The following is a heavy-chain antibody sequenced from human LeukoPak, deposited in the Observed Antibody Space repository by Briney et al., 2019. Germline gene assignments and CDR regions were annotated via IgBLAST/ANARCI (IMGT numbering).Heavy chain of an antibody. J-gene: IGHJ4*02. CDR1: GGSVSSYY. D-gene: IGHD3-3*01. CDR2: IYYSGST. Sequence: PSESLSLSCTVSGGSVSSYYWSWIRQPPGKRLEWIGHIYYSGSTNYNPSLKSRVTISVDTSKNQFSLKLSSVTAADTAVYYCASRSSIWSGYQDTLYYFDSWGQGTLVTVSS. CDR3: ASRSSIWSGYQDTLYYFDS. V-gene: IGHV4-59*02.